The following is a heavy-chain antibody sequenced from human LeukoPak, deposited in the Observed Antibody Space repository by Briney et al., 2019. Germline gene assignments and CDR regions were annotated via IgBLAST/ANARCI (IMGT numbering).Heavy chain of an antibody. V-gene: IGHV3-30*04. CDR1: GFIFSNYA. CDR3: ARVGATSWY. Sequence: GGSLRLSCAASGFIFSNYAMHWVRQAPGKGLEWVAVISYDGSNKYYADSVKGRFTISRDNAKNTLYLQMNSLRAGDTAVYYCARVGATSWYWGQGTLVTVSS. J-gene: IGHJ4*02. CDR2: ISYDGSNK. D-gene: IGHD1-26*01.